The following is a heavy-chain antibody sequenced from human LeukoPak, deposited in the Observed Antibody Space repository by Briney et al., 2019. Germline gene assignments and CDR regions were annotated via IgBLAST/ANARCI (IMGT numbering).Heavy chain of an antibody. CDR2: INYDGTEQ. CDR3: AKGLGKAGASNTWYFDL. V-gene: IGHV3-30*02. D-gene: IGHD6-13*01. Sequence: GGSLRLSCAVSGFRFSTYGMNWVRQAPGKGLEWAAFINYDGTEQYYADSVKSRFSISRDNSKDTLFLQMNSLRAEDTAVYYCAKGLGKAGASNTWYFDLWGRGTLVTVSS. J-gene: IGHJ2*01. CDR1: GFRFSTYG.